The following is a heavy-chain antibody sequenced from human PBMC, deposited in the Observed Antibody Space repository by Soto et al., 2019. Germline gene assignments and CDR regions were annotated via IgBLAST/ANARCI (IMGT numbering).Heavy chain of an antibody. D-gene: IGHD4-17*01. CDR2: ITSKRYGGTT. Sequence: GGSLRLSCTASGFTFGDYAMIWFRQAPGKGLEWVGFITSKRYGGTTEYAASVKGRFTISRDDSKSIAYLQMNSLKIDDTAVYHCCCVTLRNPPGSIDFRGQAILLTVSS. V-gene: IGHV3-49*03. CDR3: CCVTLRNPPGSIDF. J-gene: IGHJ4*02. CDR1: GFTFGDYA.